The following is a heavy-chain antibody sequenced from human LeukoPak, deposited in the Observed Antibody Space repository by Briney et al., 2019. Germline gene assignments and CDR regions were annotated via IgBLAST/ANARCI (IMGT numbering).Heavy chain of an antibody. CDR3: ARDLPLRPAYYFDY. V-gene: IGHV4-59*12. CDR2: IHYSGSA. CDR1: NGPINTYQ. Sequence: SETLSLTCTVSNGPINTYQWSWIRQPPGKGLEWIGNIHYSGSANYNPSRKSRVIISVDTSKNQFSLKLSPVTAADTAVYYCARDLPLRPAYYFDYWGQGTLVTVSS. J-gene: IGHJ4*02.